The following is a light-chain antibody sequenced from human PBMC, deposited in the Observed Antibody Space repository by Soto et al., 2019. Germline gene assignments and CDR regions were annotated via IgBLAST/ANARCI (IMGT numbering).Light chain of an antibody. CDR1: QGIRND. J-gene: IGKJ5*01. V-gene: IGKV1-6*01. CDR2: AAS. Sequence: AIQMTQSPSSLSESVVDIVTISCGASQGIRNDLGWYQQKPGKAPKLLIYAASSLQSGVPSRFSGSGSGADFSLTISRLEPDDFAVYYCQHYGSSPRITFGLGTRLEIK. CDR3: QHYGSSPRIT.